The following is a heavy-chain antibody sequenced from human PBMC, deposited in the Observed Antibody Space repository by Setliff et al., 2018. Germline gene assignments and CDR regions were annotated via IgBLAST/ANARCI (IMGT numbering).Heavy chain of an antibody. J-gene: IGHJ3*02. CDR2: IRYDGSSK. D-gene: IGHD2-21*01. Sequence: GGSLRLSCAASGFTFYNYAMHWVRQAPGKGLEWVAVIRYDGSSKYYGDSVKGRFTISRDNAQNTLYLHMNNLRAEDTAVFYCARAGGGHIVVATFDFDIWGQGTKVTV. CDR3: ARAGGGHIVVATFDFDI. V-gene: IGHV3-33*01. CDR1: GFTFYNYA.